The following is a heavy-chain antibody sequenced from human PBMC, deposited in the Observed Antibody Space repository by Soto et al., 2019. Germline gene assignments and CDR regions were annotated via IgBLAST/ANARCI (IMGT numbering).Heavy chain of an antibody. CDR1: GFTFSTYA. D-gene: IGHD3-3*01. Sequence: GGSLRLSCAASGFTFSTYAMSWVRQAPGKGLEWVSTIYSSGDRIYYADSVKGRFTISRDNSKNTLYLQMNSLGAEDTAVYYCAKGPISPYGMDVWGQGTTVTVSS. V-gene: IGHV3-23*01. CDR2: IYSSGDRI. J-gene: IGHJ6*02. CDR3: AKGPISPYGMDV.